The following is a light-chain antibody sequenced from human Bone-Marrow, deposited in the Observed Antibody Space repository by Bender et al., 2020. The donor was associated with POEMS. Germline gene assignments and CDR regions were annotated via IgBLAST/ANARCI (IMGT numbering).Light chain of an antibody. J-gene: IGLJ3*02. CDR2: DDS. CDR3: SSRRVGAEWV. CDR1: NIESKS. V-gene: IGLV3-21*02. Sequence: SYVLTQPPSVSVAPGQTARISCGGNNIESKSVHWHQQKPGQAPVLVVYDDSDRPSGVSNRFSGSKSDNTASLTISGLQADDEADYHCSSRRVGAEWVFGGGTELTVL.